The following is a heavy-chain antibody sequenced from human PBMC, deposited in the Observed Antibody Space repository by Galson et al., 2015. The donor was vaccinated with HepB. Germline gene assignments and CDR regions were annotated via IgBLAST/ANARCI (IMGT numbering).Heavy chain of an antibody. CDR3: AKGLSMIVVVSEAYYFDY. CDR2: ISGSGGST. D-gene: IGHD3-22*01. Sequence: SLRLSCAASGFTFSSYAMSWVRQAPGKGLEWVSAISGSGGSTYYADSVKGRFTISRDNSKNTLYLQMNSLRAEDTAVYYCAKGLSMIVVVSEAYYFDYWGQGTLVTVSS. V-gene: IGHV3-23*01. J-gene: IGHJ4*02. CDR1: GFTFSSYA.